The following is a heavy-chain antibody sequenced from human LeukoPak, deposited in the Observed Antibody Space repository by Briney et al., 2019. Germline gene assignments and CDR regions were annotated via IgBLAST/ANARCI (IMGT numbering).Heavy chain of an antibody. D-gene: IGHD3-10*01. CDR3: ARGGYGHNMDV. Sequence: GGSLRLSCAASGFTFTNYAMTWVGQAPGKGLEWVSVIGASGADTYYSDSVKGRFTVSRDNAKNTVYLQMSSLRAEDTAVYYCARGGYGHNMDVWGEGTTVTVSS. CDR1: GFTFTNYA. CDR2: IGASGADT. V-gene: IGHV3-23*01. J-gene: IGHJ6*03.